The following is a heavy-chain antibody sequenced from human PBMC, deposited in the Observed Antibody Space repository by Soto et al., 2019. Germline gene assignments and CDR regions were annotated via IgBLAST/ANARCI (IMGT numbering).Heavy chain of an antibody. D-gene: IGHD3-22*01. Sequence: SETLSLTCTVSGGSISSYYWSWIRQPPGKGLEWIGYIYYSGSTNYNPSLKSRVTISVDTSKNQFSLKLSSVTAADTAVYYCAARYYYDSRGYYHFDYWGQGTLVTVSS. V-gene: IGHV4-59*01. CDR3: AARYYYDSRGYYHFDY. J-gene: IGHJ4*02. CDR2: IYYSGST. CDR1: GGSISSYY.